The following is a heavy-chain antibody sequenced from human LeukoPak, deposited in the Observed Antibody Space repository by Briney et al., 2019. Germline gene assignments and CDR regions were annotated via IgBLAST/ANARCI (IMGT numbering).Heavy chain of an antibody. CDR1: GGSFSGYY. J-gene: IGHJ4*02. Sequence: TSETLSLTCAVYGGSFSGYYWSWIRQPPGKGLEWIGEINHSGSTNYNPSLKSRVTISVDTSKNQFSLKLSSVTAADTAVYYCARLVAGSYFDYWGQGTLVTVSS. V-gene: IGHV4-34*01. CDR3: ARLVAGSYFDY. D-gene: IGHD6-19*01. CDR2: INHSGST.